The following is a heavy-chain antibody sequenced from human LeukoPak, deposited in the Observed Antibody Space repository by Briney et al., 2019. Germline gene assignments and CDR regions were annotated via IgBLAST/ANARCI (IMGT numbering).Heavy chain of an antibody. Sequence: PGGSLRLSCAASGFTFSSYAMSWVRQAPGKGLEWVSAISGSGGSTYYADSVKGRFTISRDNSKNTLYLQMNSLRAEDTAVYYCAKIPAVVPAAINYYYYMDVWGKGTTVTVSS. V-gene: IGHV3-23*01. CDR2: ISGSGGST. CDR1: GFTFSSYA. D-gene: IGHD2-2*02. CDR3: AKIPAVVPAAINYYYYMDV. J-gene: IGHJ6*03.